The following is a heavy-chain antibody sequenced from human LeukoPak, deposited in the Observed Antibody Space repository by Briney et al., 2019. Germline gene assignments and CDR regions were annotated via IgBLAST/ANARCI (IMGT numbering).Heavy chain of an antibody. J-gene: IGHJ3*02. V-gene: IGHV4-59*01. D-gene: IGHD4-11*01. CDR2: IYYAGST. CDR3: ARPNSNYLGNDAFDI. Sequence: SETLSLTCTVSGGSMSSYYWTWIRQPPGQGLEWLGYIYYAGSTNYNPSLKSRVTISVDTSKNQFPLKLTSVTAADTAVYYCARPNSNYLGNDAFDIWGQGTMVTVSS. CDR1: GGSMSSYY.